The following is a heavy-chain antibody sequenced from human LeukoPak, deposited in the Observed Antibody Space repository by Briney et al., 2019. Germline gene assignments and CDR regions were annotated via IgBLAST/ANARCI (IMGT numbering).Heavy chain of an antibody. D-gene: IGHD1-26*01. J-gene: IGHJ5*02. CDR1: GGSISSYY. V-gene: IGHV4-4*07. Sequence: SETLSLTCTVSGGSISSYYWSWIRQPAGKGLEWIGRIYTSGSTNYNPSLKSRVTMSLDTSKKQFSLKLSSVTAADTAVYYCAKGGRTWFDPWGQGTLVTVSS. CDR3: AKGGRTWFDP. CDR2: IYTSGST.